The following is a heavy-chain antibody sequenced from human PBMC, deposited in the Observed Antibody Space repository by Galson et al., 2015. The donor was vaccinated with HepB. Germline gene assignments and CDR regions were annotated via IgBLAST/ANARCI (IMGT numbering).Heavy chain of an antibody. CDR3: ARKYYYGSGSYYESSAVFDY. V-gene: IGHV1-46*01. J-gene: IGHJ4*02. CDR2: INPSGDSA. D-gene: IGHD3-10*01. Sequence: SVRVSCTASGYTFTSYYMFWVRQAPGQGLEWMGLINPSGDSATYSQKFQGTVTMTRDTSTSTVYMELSSLRSEDTAVYYCARKYYYGSGSYYESSAVFDYWGQGTLVTVSS. CDR1: GYTFTSYY.